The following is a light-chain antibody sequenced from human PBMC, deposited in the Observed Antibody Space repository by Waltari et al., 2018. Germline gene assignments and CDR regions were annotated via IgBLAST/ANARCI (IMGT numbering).Light chain of an antibody. Sequence: QSALTQPRSVSGSPGQSVTISCTGTSSDVGGYYFVSWYQQHPGKAPKLLIYDVSKRPSGVPDHFSGSKSGNTASLTISGLQAEDEADYFCCSYAGAYTLGVFGTGTKVTVI. CDR1: SSDVGGYYF. CDR3: CSYAGAYTLGV. CDR2: DVS. V-gene: IGLV2-11*01. J-gene: IGLJ1*01.